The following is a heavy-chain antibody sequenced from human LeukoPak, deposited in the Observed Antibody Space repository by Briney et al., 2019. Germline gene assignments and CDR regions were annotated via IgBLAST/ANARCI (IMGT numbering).Heavy chain of an antibody. J-gene: IGHJ4*02. V-gene: IGHV3-30*03. CDR2: ISYDGSGK. CDR3: ARDGHGGSEDY. D-gene: IGHD2-15*01. CDR1: GFIFSNYA. Sequence: GGSLRLSCAASGFIFSNYAMHWVRQTPGKGLEWVAVISYDGSGKYYADSVKGRFTASRDISKNTLYLQMNSLRSEDTAVYYCARDGHGGSEDYWGQGTLVTVSS.